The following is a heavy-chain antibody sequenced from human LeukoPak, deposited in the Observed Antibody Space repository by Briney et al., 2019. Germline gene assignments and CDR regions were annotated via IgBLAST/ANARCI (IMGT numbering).Heavy chain of an antibody. Sequence: EASAKVSCKASGYTFTTYYMSWVRQAPGQGLEWMGWISANSGNTNYAQKLQGRVTMTRDTSTSTAYMELRRLRSDDTAMYYCARDQMDTGTYSDYWGQGTLVSAS. CDR1: GYTFTTYY. CDR3: ARDQMDTGTYSDY. J-gene: IGHJ4*02. D-gene: IGHD5-24*01. V-gene: IGHV1-18*04. CDR2: ISANSGNT.